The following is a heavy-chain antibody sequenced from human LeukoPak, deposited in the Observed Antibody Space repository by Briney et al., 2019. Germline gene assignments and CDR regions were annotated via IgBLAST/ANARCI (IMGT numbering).Heavy chain of an antibody. Sequence: PGRSLRLSCAASGFTFSSYGMHWVRQAPGKGLEWVAVIWYGGSNKYYADSVKGRFTISRDNSKNTLYLQMNSLRAEDTAVYYCAKDKEYSYGYPLYYFDYWGQGTLVTVSS. V-gene: IGHV3-30*18. D-gene: IGHD5-18*01. CDR1: GFTFSSYG. CDR2: IWYGGSNK. CDR3: AKDKEYSYGYPLYYFDY. J-gene: IGHJ4*02.